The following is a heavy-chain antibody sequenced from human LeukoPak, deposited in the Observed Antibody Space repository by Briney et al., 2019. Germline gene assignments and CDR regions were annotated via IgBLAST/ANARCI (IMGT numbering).Heavy chain of an antibody. CDR2: IFGNGGST. D-gene: IGHD1-1*01. J-gene: IGHJ4*02. V-gene: IGHV3-23*01. CDR1: GFTFSTYA. CDR3: AKSPGSLFYSDF. Sequence: GGSLRLSCAATGFTFSTYAMSWVRQAPGKGLEWVSSIFGNGGSTYYADSVKGRFTISRDNSKNTLHLQMNSLRAEDTAVYYCAKSPGSLFYSDFWGQGTLVTVSS.